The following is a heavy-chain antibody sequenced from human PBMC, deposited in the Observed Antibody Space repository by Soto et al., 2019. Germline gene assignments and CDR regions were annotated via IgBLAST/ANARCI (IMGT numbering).Heavy chain of an antibody. J-gene: IGHJ6*02. Sequence: QVQLVQSGAEEKKPGASVKVSCKASGYTFTSYAMHWVRQAPGQRLEWMGWINAGNGNTKYSQKFQGKGTITRDTYAGTAYMEPSSLKSEDKGVYYWSSNNLGTTPCGMDVWGQGTTVTVSS. CDR3: SSNNLGTTPCGMDV. CDR2: INAGNGNT. V-gene: IGHV1-3*05. D-gene: IGHD1-7*01. CDR1: GYTFTSYA.